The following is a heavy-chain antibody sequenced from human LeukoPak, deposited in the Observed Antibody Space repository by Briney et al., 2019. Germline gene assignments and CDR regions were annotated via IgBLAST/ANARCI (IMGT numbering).Heavy chain of an antibody. Sequence: PGGSLGLSCAASGFTFSSYSMNWVRQAPGKGLEWVSSISSSSSYIYYADSVKGRFTISRDNAKNSLYLQMNSLRAEDTAVYYCAREEVGATFLADYWGQGTLVAVSS. V-gene: IGHV3-21*01. CDR3: AREEVGATFLADY. CDR1: GFTFSSYS. J-gene: IGHJ4*02. CDR2: ISSSSSYI. D-gene: IGHD1-26*01.